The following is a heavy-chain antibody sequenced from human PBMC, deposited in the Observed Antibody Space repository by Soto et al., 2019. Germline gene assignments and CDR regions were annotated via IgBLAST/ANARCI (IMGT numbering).Heavy chain of an antibody. CDR2: IIPIFGTA. V-gene: IGHV1-69*01. J-gene: IGHJ6*02. CDR1: GGTFSSYA. CDR3: ARAPAGCSGGSCYSRYYYGMDV. Sequence: QVQLVQSGAEVKKPGSSVKVSCKASGGTFSSYAISWVRQAPGQGLEWMGGIIPIFGTANYAQKFQGRVTVTADESTSTAYMELSSLRSQDTAVYYCARAPAGCSGGSCYSRYYYGMDVWGQGTTVTVSS. D-gene: IGHD2-15*01.